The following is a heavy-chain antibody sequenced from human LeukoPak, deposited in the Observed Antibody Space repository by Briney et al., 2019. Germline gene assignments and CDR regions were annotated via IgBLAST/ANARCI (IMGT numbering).Heavy chain of an antibody. CDR1: GGSISDYS. V-gene: IGHV4-34*01. Sequence: SETLSLTCTVSGGSISDYSWSWIRQPPGKGLEWIGEINHSGSTNYNPSLKSRVTISVDTSKNQFSLKLSSVTAADTAVYYCARGSSGSYLWGQGTLVTVSS. D-gene: IGHD1-26*01. J-gene: IGHJ5*02. CDR3: ARGSSGSYL. CDR2: INHSGST.